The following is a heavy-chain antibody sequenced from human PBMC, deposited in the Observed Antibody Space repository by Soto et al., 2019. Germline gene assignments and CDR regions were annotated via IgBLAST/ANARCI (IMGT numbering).Heavy chain of an antibody. J-gene: IGHJ4*02. CDR1: GFTFSSYA. Sequence: EVQLLESGGGLVQPGGSLRLSCAASGFTFSSYAMNWVRQAPGKGLEWVSVISGSDGSTYYADSVKGRFTISRDNSKNTLNLQMNCLRAEDTAVYHCARRSSSWYFDYWGQGTLVTVSS. CDR3: ARRSSSWYFDY. V-gene: IGHV3-23*01. CDR2: ISGSDGST. D-gene: IGHD6-13*01.